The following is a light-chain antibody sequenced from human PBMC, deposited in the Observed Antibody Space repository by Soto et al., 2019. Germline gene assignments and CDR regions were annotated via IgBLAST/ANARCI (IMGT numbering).Light chain of an antibody. CDR2: KAS. CDR3: QQYNSYQYT. Sequence: IRMTQSPSSFSASVGDRVTITCRASQSISSWLAWYQQKPGKAPKLLIYKASSLEGGIPSRFSGSGSETEFTLTISSLQPEDFATYYCQQYNSYQYTFGQGTKLEIK. J-gene: IGKJ2*01. V-gene: IGKV1-5*03. CDR1: QSISSW.